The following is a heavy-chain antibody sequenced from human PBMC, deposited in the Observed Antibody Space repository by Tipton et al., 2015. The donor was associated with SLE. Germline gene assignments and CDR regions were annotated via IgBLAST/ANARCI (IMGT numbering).Heavy chain of an antibody. CDR2: ISYDGTNK. Sequence: SLRLSCAASGFTFSAYAMHWVRQAPDKGLEWVAVISYDGTNKYYADSVKGRFTISRDNSKNTLYLQVNSLRAEDTAVYYCASGLLESPEYWGQGTLVTVSS. D-gene: IGHD3-3*01. V-gene: IGHV3-30*04. J-gene: IGHJ4*02. CDR3: ASGLLESPEY. CDR1: GFTFSAYA.